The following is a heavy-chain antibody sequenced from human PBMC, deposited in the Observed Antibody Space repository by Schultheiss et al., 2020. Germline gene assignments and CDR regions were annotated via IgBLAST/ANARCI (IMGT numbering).Heavy chain of an antibody. CDR3: ARGLSRSTSYLVLIPAASSRWFDP. Sequence: SETLSLTCTVSGGSISSYYWGWIRQPPGKGLEWIGSIYFSGSTYYNPSLKSRVTISVDTSKNQFSMKLSSVTAADTAVYYCARGLSRSTSYLVLIPAASSRWFDPWGQGTLVTVSS. V-gene: IGHV4-39*01. CDR1: GGSISSYY. CDR2: IYFSGST. D-gene: IGHD2-2*01. J-gene: IGHJ5*02.